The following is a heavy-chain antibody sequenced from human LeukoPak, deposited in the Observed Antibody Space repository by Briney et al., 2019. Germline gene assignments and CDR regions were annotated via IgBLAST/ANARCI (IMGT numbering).Heavy chain of an antibody. CDR1: GYTFTSYG. J-gene: IGHJ5*02. D-gene: IGHD2-2*02. V-gene: IGHV1-18*01. Sequence: ASVKVSCKASGYTFTSYGISWVRQAPGQGLEWMGWISAYNGNTNYAQKLQGRVTMTTDTSTSTAYMELRSLRSDDTAVYYCARKYCSSTSCYIRGRFDPWGQGTLVTVSS. CDR2: ISAYNGNT. CDR3: ARKYCSSTSCYIRGRFDP.